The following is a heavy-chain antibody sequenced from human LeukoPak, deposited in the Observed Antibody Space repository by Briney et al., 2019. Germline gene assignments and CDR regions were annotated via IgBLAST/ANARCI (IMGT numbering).Heavy chain of an antibody. J-gene: IGHJ6*03. CDR3: ARVDNYYGLGSFGASHYYYMDV. CDR1: GYSISSGYY. V-gene: IGHV4-38-2*01. Sequence: SETLSLTCAVSGYSISSGYYWGWIRQPPGKGLEWIARIDRTGNRYYNPPLKSRVTISVDTSKNQLSLKLTSLTAADTAIYYCARVDNYYGLGSFGASHYYYMDVWGKGTTVTASS. CDR2: IDRTGNR. D-gene: IGHD3-10*01.